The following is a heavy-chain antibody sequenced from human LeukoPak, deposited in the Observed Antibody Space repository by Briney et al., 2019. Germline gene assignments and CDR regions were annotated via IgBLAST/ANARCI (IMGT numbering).Heavy chain of an antibody. D-gene: IGHD3-22*01. CDR1: GFTLSSYT. CDR3: ASNYYDSSGYFYGTFDY. V-gene: IGHV3-23*01. Sequence: GGSLRLSCAASGFTLSSYTMSCVPQAPQEGLEWVSHIIGSGGSTYYADSVKGRFTISRDNSKNTLYLQMNSLRAEDTAVYYCASNYYDSSGYFYGTFDYWGQGTLVTVSS. J-gene: IGHJ4*02. CDR2: IIGSGGST.